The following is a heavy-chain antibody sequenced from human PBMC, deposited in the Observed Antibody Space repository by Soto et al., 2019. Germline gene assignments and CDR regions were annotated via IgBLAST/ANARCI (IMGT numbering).Heavy chain of an antibody. CDR3: TTDRHRDGYNRAFDI. J-gene: IGHJ3*02. CDR2: IKSKTDGGTT. V-gene: IGHV3-15*01. Sequence: GVSLRLSCAASGFTFSNAWMSWVRQAPGKGLEWVGRIKSKTDGGTTDYAAPVKGRFTISRDDSKNTLYLQMNSLKTEDTAVYYCTTDRHRDGYNRAFDIWGQGTMVTVSS. D-gene: IGHD5-12*01. CDR1: GFTFSNAW.